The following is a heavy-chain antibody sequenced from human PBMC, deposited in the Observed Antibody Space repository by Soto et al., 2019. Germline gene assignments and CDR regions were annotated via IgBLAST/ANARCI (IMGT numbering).Heavy chain of an antibody. CDR1: GFTFSGSA. CDR2: IRSKANSYAT. CDR3: TSWGVDSSPAGLDGMDV. Sequence: TGGSLRLSCAASGFTFSGSAMHWVRQASGKGLEWVGRIRSKANSYATAYAASVKGRFTISRDDSKNTAYLQMNSLKTEDTAVYYCTSWGVDSSPAGLDGMDVWGQGTTVTVSS. D-gene: IGHD3-16*01. V-gene: IGHV3-73*01. J-gene: IGHJ6*02.